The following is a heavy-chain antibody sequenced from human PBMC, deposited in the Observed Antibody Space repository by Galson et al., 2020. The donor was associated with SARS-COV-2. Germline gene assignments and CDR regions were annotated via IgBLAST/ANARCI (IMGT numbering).Heavy chain of an antibody. D-gene: IGHD2-21*01. J-gene: IGHJ4*02. Sequence: ASVKVSCKASGYTFISFYIHWVRQAPGQGLEWMGVINPSGDITSYAQKLRGRVTVTRDMSTQTADMELSSLTSEDTAVYYCAREWGDINSSVFDYWGQGSLVVVSS. V-gene: IGHV1-46*04. CDR2: INPSGDIT. CDR3: AREWGDINSSVFDY. CDR1: GYTFISFY.